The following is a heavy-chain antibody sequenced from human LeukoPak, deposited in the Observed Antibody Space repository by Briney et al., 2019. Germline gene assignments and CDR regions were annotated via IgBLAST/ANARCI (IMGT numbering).Heavy chain of an antibody. V-gene: IGHV3-7*03. J-gene: IGHJ4*02. Sequence: GGSLRLSCTASGFTFSNFWMGWVRQAPGKGLEWVANIKEDGSVKYYVDSVKGRFTISRDNTKNALYLQMNSLRADDTAVYFCARDSTWRLDYWGQGTLITVSS. CDR1: GFTFSNFW. D-gene: IGHD5-12*01. CDR3: ARDSTWRLDY. CDR2: IKEDGSVK.